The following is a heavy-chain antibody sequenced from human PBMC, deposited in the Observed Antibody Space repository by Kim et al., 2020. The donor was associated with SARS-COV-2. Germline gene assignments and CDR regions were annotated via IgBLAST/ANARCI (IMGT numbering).Heavy chain of an antibody. CDR3: ARGDYAFASGMDV. CDR2: IYSGGST. CDR1: GFTFSSNH. Sequence: GGSLRLSCAASGFTFSSNHMSWVRQAPGKGLEWVSVIYSGGSTYYGDSVKGRFTISRDNSKNTLFLHMNSLRAEDTAVYYCARGDYAFASGMDVWGQGTTVTVSS. J-gene: IGHJ6*02. V-gene: IGHV3-53*01. D-gene: IGHD4-17*01.